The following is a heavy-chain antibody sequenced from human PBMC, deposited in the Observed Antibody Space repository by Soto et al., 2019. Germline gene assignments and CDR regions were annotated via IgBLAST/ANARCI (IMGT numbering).Heavy chain of an antibody. CDR3: ARVVGASRSFDY. Sequence: LRLSCASSGFTFSSYWMHWVRQAPGKGLVWVSRINSDGSSTSYADSVKGRFTISRDNAKNTLYLQMNSLRAEDTAVYYCARVVGASRSFDYWCQVGLITIS. J-gene: IGHJ4*02. CDR1: GFTFSSYW. CDR2: INSDGSST. D-gene: IGHD1-26*01. V-gene: IGHV3-74*01.